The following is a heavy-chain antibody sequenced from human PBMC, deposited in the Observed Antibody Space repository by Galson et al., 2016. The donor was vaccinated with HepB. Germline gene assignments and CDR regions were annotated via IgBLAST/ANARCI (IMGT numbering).Heavy chain of an antibody. CDR2: IYHTEST. V-gene: IGHV4-34*01. CDR3: ATGIVVAGKMYYHYMDV. D-gene: IGHD6-19*01. CDR1: GGSFSGYY. J-gene: IGHJ6*03. Sequence: SETLSLTCAVYGGSFSGYYWSWLRQPPGRGLEWIGSIYHTESTNYNPSLESRVTISVDTAKNHLTLSLNSVTAADTAVYYCATGIVVAGKMYYHYMDVWGKGTSVTVSS.